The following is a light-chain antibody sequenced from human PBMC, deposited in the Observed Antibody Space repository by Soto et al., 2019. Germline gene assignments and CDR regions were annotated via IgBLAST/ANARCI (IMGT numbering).Light chain of an antibody. Sequence: ESVLTQSPGTPSLSPGERASLSCRASQSVSSSYLAWYQQIPGQAPRLLINDASRRATGIPDRFSGSGSGTDFTLTISRLEPEDFAVYYCQQYGSSPPTFGQGTKVDIK. J-gene: IGKJ1*01. CDR1: QSVSSSY. CDR3: QQYGSSPPT. V-gene: IGKV3-20*01. CDR2: DAS.